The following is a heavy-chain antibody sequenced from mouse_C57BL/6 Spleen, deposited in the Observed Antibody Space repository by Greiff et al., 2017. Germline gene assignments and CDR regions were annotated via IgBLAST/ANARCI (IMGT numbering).Heavy chain of an antibody. CDR2: IDPSDSYT. J-gene: IGHJ2*01. CDR3: ARWYYGSSSYFDY. D-gene: IGHD1-1*01. V-gene: IGHV1-50*01. CDR1: GYTFTSYW. Sequence: VQLQQSGAELVKPGASVKLSCKASGYTFTSYWMQWVKQRPGQGLEWIGEIDPSDSYTNYNQKFKGKATLTADTSSSTAYMQLSSLTSEDSAVYYCARWYYGSSSYFDYWGQGTTLTVSS.